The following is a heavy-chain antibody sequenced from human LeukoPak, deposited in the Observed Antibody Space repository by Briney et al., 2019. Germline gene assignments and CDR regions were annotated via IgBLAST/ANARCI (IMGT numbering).Heavy chain of an antibody. V-gene: IGHV2-5*01. J-gene: IGHJ4*02. CDR3: AHMSSTVTTGYFDY. D-gene: IGHD4-17*01. CDR1: GFSLSTSGVA. Sequence: SGPTLVNPTQTLTLTCTFSGFSLSTSGVAVGWFRQPPGKALEWLALIYWNDDKRYIPSLKSSLTLTHDTSRNQVVLTMTNMDPVDTATYYCAHMSSTVTTGYFDYWGQGTLVTVSS. CDR2: IYWNDDK.